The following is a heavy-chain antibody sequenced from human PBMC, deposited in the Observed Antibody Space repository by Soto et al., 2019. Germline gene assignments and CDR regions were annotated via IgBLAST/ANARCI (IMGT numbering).Heavy chain of an antibody. Sequence: QAQLVESGGGVVQPGTSLRLSCAASGFTISNHGMHWVRQAPGKGLEWMANIWYDGSNKFYADSVKGRFSISKDNSKNTLSLQMSSLRAEDTAVYYCAAATAWNFHLPLWGQGTQVTVSS. CDR3: AAATAWNFHLPL. V-gene: IGHV3-33*03. CDR1: GFTISNHG. J-gene: IGHJ4*02. CDR2: IWYDGSNK. D-gene: IGHD1-7*01.